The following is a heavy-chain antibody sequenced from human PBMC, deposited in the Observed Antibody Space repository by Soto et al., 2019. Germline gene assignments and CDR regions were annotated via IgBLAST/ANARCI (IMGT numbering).Heavy chain of an antibody. J-gene: IGHJ1*01. V-gene: IGHV4-31*03. D-gene: IGHD4-17*01. CDR2: IYYSGST. CDR3: ARVHGNGDYDNYFQH. CDR1: GGSISSGGYY. Sequence: QVQLQESGPGLVKPSQTLSLTCTVSGGSISSGGYYWSWIRQHPGKGLEWIGYIYYSGSTYYNPSLKSRVTISVDTSKNQFSLKLSSVTATDTAVYYCARVHGNGDYDNYFQHWGQGTLVTVSS.